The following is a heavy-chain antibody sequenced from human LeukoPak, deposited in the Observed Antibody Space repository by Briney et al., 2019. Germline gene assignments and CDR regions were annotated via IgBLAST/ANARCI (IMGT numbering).Heavy chain of an antibody. J-gene: IGHJ4*02. V-gene: IGHV1-69*02. CDR1: GGTFSSYT. CDR3: ARSEIIAAATNPFDY. Sequence: SVKVSCKASGGTFSSYTISWVRQAPGQWLEWMGRIISILGIANYAQKFQGRVTITADKSTSTAYMELSSLRSEDTAVYYCARSEIIAAATNPFDYWGQGTLVTVSS. D-gene: IGHD6-13*01. CDR2: IISILGIA.